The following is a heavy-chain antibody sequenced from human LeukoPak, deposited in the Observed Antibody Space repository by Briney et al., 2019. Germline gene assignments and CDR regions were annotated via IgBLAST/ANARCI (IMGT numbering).Heavy chain of an antibody. D-gene: IGHD6-19*01. CDR3: ARKGYSSGWYGGDDAFDI. Sequence: GGSLRLSCAASGFTFSSCSMNWVRQAPGKGLEWVSYISSSSSTIYYADSVKGRFTISRDNAKNSLYLQMNSLRAEDTAVYYCARKGYSSGWYGGDDAFDIWGQGTMVTVSS. J-gene: IGHJ3*02. V-gene: IGHV3-48*01. CDR1: GFTFSSCS. CDR2: ISSSSSTI.